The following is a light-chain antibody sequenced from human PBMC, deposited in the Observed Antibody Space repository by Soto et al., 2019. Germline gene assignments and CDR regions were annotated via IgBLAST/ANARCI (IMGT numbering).Light chain of an antibody. CDR2: GNT. CDR1: SSNIGAGYD. Sequence: QSVLTQPPSVSGAPGQRVTISCTGSSSNIGAGYDVHWYQQLPGTALKLLVSGNTNRPSGVPDRFSGSKSGTSASLAITGLQAEDEADYYCQSYDSSLSYWVFGGGTKLTVL. CDR3: QSYDSSLSYWV. V-gene: IGLV1-40*01. J-gene: IGLJ3*02.